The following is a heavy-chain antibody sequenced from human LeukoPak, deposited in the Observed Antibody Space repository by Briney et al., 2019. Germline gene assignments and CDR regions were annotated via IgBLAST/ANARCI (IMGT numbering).Heavy chain of an antibody. V-gene: IGHV4-34*01. CDR1: GGSFSGYY. D-gene: IGHD3-22*01. J-gene: IGHJ3*02. CDR2: INHSGST. Sequence: SETLSLTCAVYGGSFSGYYWSWIRQPPGKGLEWIGEINHSGSTNYNPSLKSRVTISVDTSKNQFSLKLSSVTAADTAVYYCARHVMNYYDSSGYYLDAFDIWGQGTMVTVSS. CDR3: ARHVMNYYDSSGYYLDAFDI.